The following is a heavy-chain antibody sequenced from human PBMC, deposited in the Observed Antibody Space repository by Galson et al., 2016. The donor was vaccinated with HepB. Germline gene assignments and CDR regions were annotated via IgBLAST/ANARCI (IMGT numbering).Heavy chain of an antibody. V-gene: IGHV1-2*02. D-gene: IGHD1-26*01. CDR2: INPISGGT. CDR3: ARGILLGSDAFDI. Sequence: SGYTFSDYFLHWVRQAPGQGLEWMGWINPISGGTDLPQKFQGRVTMTGDTSISTAYMELSRLTFDDTAVYYCARGILLGSDAFDIWGQGTMVTVSS. CDR1: GYTFSDYF. J-gene: IGHJ3*02.